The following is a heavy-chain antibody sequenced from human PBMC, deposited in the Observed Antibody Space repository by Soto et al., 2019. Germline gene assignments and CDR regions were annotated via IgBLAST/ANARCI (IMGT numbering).Heavy chain of an antibody. CDR3: ARSLGEPTSLFVY. Sequence: QVQLVQSGAEMKQPGASVKLSCQASGYIFIHCFMHWVRQAPGQGLEWMGGINPSSGTTTYAQKFQGRVTVTRDTSTSTVYIELSSLGSGDTAMYYCARSLGEPTSLFVYWGQGSLVTVSA. D-gene: IGHD1-26*01. J-gene: IGHJ4*02. CDR2: INPSSGTT. CDR1: GYIFIHCF. V-gene: IGHV1-46*01.